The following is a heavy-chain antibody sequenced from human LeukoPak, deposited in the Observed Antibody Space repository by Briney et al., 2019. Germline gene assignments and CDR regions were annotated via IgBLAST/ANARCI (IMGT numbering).Heavy chain of an antibody. CDR2: IHNSGST. Sequence: SETLSLTCTVSGGSVSSYYWSWIRQPPGEGLEWIAYIHNSGSTNYNLSLKTRVTISVDTSKNQFSLKLSSVTAADTAVYYCVRDWEGFNFDIWGQGTMVAVSS. CDR1: GGSVSSYY. D-gene: IGHD1-26*01. CDR3: VRDWEGFNFDI. V-gene: IGHV4-59*02. J-gene: IGHJ3*02.